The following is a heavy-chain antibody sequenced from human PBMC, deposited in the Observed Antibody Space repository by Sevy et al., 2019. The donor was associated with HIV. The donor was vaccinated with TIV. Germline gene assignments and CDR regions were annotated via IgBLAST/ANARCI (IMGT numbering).Heavy chain of an antibody. Sequence: GGSLRLSCVASGFTFSTNSMNWVRQAPGKGLEWVSYINSRSSTIHYADSVKGRFTIFRDNAQNSLYLQMNSLRGEDTAVYYCARGPSFLVVSDAPVDYWGQVTLVTVSS. CDR1: GFTFSTNS. CDR2: INSRSSTI. V-gene: IGHV3-48*01. CDR3: ARGPSFLVVSDAPVDY. J-gene: IGHJ4*02. D-gene: IGHD2-8*02.